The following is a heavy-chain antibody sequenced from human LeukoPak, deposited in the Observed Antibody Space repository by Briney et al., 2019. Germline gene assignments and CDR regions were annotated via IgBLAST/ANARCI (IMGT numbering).Heavy chain of an antibody. D-gene: IGHD1-26*01. J-gene: IGHJ4*02. V-gene: IGHV3-20*04. CDR1: GFTFDDYG. CDR3: ARDGGSGTGYFDY. CDR2: INWNGGST. Sequence: QSGGSLRLSCAASGFTFDDYGMSWVRQAPGKGLEWVSGINWNGGSTGYADSVKGRFTISRDNAKNSLYLQMNSLRAEDTALYCCARDGGSGTGYFDYWGQGTLVTVSS.